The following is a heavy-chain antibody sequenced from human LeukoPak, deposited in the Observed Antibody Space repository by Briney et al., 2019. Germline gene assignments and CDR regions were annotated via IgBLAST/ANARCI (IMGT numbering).Heavy chain of an antibody. Sequence: SETLSLTCTVSGGSISSGDYFWRWIRQPPGKGLEWIGDIYYRGSTYYNPSLKSRVTISVDTSKNQFSLKLTSVTAAATAVYYCARATGGGSGNYNAAEYFQHWGQGTLVTVSS. CDR2: IYYRGST. D-gene: IGHD3-10*01. CDR1: GGSISSGDYF. CDR3: ARATGGGSGNYNAAEYFQH. J-gene: IGHJ1*01. V-gene: IGHV4-30-4*01.